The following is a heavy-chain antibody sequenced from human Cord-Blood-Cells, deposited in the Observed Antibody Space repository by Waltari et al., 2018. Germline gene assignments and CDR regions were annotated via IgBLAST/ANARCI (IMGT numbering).Heavy chain of an antibody. Sequence: EVQLVESGGGLVQPGGSLRLSCAASGFTVSSNYMSWVRQAQGKGLEWVSVIYSGGSTYYADSVKGRFTISRHNSKNTLYLQMISLRAEDTAVYYCASGAVADAVDIWGQGTMVTVSS. D-gene: IGHD6-19*01. CDR1: GFTVSSNY. CDR3: ASGAVADAVDI. CDR2: IYSGGST. V-gene: IGHV3-53*04. J-gene: IGHJ3*02.